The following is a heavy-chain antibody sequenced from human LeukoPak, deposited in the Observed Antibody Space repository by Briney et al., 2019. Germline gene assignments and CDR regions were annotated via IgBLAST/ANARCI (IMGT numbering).Heavy chain of an antibody. CDR3: TKEQWLKRLYYDYDD. D-gene: IGHD3-22*01. V-gene: IGHV3-33*06. J-gene: IGHJ4*03. Sequence: VRQAPGKGLEWVAFIWYDGSNKYYADSVKGRFTISRDNSKNTLYLQMHSLRAENTAVYYCTKEQWLKRLYYDYDDWGQGTAVTVSS. CDR2: IWYDGSNK.